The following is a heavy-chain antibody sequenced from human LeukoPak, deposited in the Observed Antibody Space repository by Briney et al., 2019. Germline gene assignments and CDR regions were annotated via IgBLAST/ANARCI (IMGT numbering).Heavy chain of an antibody. D-gene: IGHD1-1*01. CDR1: GGTFSSYT. CDR2: IIPILGIA. J-gene: IGHJ5*02. V-gene: IGHV1-69*04. CDR3: ARDLERTSFPFDP. Sequence: SVKVSCKASGGTFSSYTISWVRQAPGQGLEWMGRIIPILGIANYAQKFQGRVTITADKSTSTAYMELSSLRSEDTAVYYCARDLERTSFPFDPWGQGTLVTVSS.